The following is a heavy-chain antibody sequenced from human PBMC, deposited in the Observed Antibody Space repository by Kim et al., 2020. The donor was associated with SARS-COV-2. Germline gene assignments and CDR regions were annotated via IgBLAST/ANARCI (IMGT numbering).Heavy chain of an antibody. D-gene: IGHD3-10*01. CDR1: GFTFSSYG. CDR2: IWYDGSNK. J-gene: IGHJ3*02. V-gene: IGHV3-33*01. Sequence: GGSLRLSCAASGFTFSSYGMHWVRQAPGKGLEWVAVIWYDGSNKYYADSVKGRFTISRDNSKNTLYLQMNSLRAEDTAVYYCARDRFTMVRGLPGDAFDIWGQGTMVTVSS. CDR3: ARDRFTMVRGLPGDAFDI.